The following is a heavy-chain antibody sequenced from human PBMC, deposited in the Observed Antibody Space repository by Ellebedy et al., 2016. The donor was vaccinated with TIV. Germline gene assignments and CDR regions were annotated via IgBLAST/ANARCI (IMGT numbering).Heavy chain of an antibody. CDR1: GGTFSSHA. Sequence: AASVKVSCKASGGTFSSHAVSWARQAPGQGLEWMGRIIPIFGIANYAQKFQGRVAITADKSTSTAYMELSSLRSEDTAVYYCARDRTESSLYSPWGQGTLVTVSS. D-gene: IGHD1/OR15-1a*01. V-gene: IGHV1-69*04. CDR2: IIPIFGIA. J-gene: IGHJ5*02. CDR3: ARDRTESSLYSP.